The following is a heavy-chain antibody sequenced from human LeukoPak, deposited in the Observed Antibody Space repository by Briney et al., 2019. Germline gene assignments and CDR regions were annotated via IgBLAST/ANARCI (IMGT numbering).Heavy chain of an antibody. V-gene: IGHV3-23*01. CDR2: ISGSGSGGST. J-gene: IGHJ4*02. CDR3: AKATSVTTLFDY. CDR1: GFIFSSYG. D-gene: IGHD4-17*01. Sequence: GGSLRLSCAASGFIFSSYGMSWVRQAPGKGLEWASAISGSGSGGSTYYADSVKGRFTISRDNSKNTLYLQMNSLRVDDTAVYYCAKATSVTTLFDYWGQGTLVTVSS.